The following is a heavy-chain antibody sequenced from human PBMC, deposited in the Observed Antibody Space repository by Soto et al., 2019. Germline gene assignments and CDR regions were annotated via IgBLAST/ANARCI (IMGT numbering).Heavy chain of an antibody. J-gene: IGHJ6*02. D-gene: IGHD1-1*01. V-gene: IGHV3-30-3*01. CDR1: GFTFSSYA. CDR3: ARDTKGYYYFYGMDV. Sequence: GGSLRLSCAASGFTFSSYAMYWVRQAPGKGLEWVAVISFDGSNKNYADSLKGRFTISRDNSKNTVYLEMNSLRAKDTAVYYCARDTKGYYYFYGMDVWGQGTTVTVSS. CDR2: ISFDGSNK.